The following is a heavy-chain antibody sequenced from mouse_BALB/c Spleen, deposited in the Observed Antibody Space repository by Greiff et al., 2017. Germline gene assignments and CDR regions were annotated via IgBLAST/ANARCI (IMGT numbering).Heavy chain of an antibody. CDR1: GFTFTDYY. V-gene: IGHV7-3*02. CDR3: ARDGPDYYARDY. CDR2: IRNKANGYTT. Sequence: EVQLVESGGGLVQPGGSLRLSCATSGFTFTDYYMSWVRQPPGKALEWLGFIRNKANGYTTEYSASVKGRFTISRDNSQSILYLQMNTLRAEDSATYYCARDGPDYYARDYWGQGTSVTVSS. J-gene: IGHJ4*01.